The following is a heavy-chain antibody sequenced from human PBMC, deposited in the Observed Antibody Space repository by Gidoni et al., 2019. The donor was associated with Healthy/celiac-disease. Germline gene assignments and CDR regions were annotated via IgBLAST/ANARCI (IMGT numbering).Heavy chain of an antibody. CDR2: INSDGSST. Sequence: EVQLVESGGGLVQPGGSLRLSCAASGFTFSSYWMHWVRQAPGKGLVWVSRINSDGSSTSYADSVKGRFTISRDNAKNTLYLQMNSLRAEDTAVYYCARVGTAMVTGDAFDIWGQGTMVTVSS. CDR3: ARVGTAMVTGDAFDI. CDR1: GFTFSSYW. V-gene: IGHV3-74*01. J-gene: IGHJ3*02. D-gene: IGHD5-18*01.